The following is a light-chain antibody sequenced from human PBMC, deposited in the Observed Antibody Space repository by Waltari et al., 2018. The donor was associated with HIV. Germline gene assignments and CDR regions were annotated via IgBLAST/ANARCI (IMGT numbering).Light chain of an antibody. CDR3: MERIAFPVT. CDR2: SHS. V-gene: IGKV2-40*01. J-gene: IGKJ5*01. Sequence: IVMTQSPNSLSVTPGEPASISCRSSQSLLDSNEDITCWGWFLQRPGQSPQLLIYSHSYRASGVPDRFSGGGSGTNFTLKINKMEAGDFVVYFGMERIAFPVTFGQGTRLEIK. CDR1: QSLLDSNEDITC.